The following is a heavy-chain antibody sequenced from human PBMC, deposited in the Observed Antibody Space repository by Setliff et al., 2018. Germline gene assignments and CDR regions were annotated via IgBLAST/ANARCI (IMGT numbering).Heavy chain of an antibody. CDR1: GFTFSTYR. V-gene: IGHV3-30*03. Sequence: GGSLRLSCAASGFTFSTYRMHWVRQAPGKGLEWVAVISYDGSYKSHADSVKGRFTISRDNSKNSLYLLMKSVRVDDTAVYYCARSINGYQQRYDIWGQGALVTVSS. CDR3: ARSINGYQQRYDI. CDR2: ISYDGSYK. D-gene: IGHD3-22*01. J-gene: IGHJ4*02.